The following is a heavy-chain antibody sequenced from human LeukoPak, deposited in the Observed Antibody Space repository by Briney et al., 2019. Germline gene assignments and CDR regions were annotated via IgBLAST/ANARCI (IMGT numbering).Heavy chain of an antibody. D-gene: IGHD3-10*01. CDR3: ASGRVWFGEPYYFDY. Sequence: SGTLSLTCAVSGGSISSSNWWSWVRQPPGEGLEWIGEIYHSGSTNYNPSLKSRVTISVDKSKNQFSLKLSSVTAADTAVYYCASGRVWFGEPYYFDYWGQGTLVTVSS. CDR2: IYHSGST. CDR1: GGSISSSNW. J-gene: IGHJ4*02. V-gene: IGHV4-4*02.